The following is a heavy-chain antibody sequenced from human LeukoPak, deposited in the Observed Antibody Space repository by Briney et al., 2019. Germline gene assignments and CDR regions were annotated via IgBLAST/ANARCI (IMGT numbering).Heavy chain of an antibody. CDR3: ARDAYYDFWSGDRDYYYMDV. V-gene: IGHV1-2*02. CDR1: GYTFTGYY. D-gene: IGHD3-3*01. Sequence: GASVKVSCKASGYTFTGYYMHWVRQAPGQGLEWMGWINPNSGGTNYAQKFQGRVTMTRDTSISTAYMELSRLRSDDTAVYYCARDAYYDFWSGDRDYYYMDVWAKGPRSPSP. J-gene: IGHJ6*03. CDR2: INPNSGGT.